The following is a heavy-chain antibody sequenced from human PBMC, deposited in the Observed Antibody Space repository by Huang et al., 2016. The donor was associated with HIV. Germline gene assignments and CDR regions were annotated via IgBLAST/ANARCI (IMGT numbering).Heavy chain of an antibody. Sequence: EVQLVESGGGLVKPGRSLRLSCTASGFTFGDYAMCWFRQGAGKGPEWVGFMRSKASGGTTEDAATVKGRFTISRDDSKSIAYLQMNSLKIEATAVYYCTRENYDFWSGYYKYYFDYWGQGTLVTVSS. V-gene: IGHV3-49*05. CDR2: MRSKASGGTT. D-gene: IGHD3-3*01. CDR3: TRENYDFWSGYYKYYFDY. J-gene: IGHJ4*02. CDR1: GFTFGDYA.